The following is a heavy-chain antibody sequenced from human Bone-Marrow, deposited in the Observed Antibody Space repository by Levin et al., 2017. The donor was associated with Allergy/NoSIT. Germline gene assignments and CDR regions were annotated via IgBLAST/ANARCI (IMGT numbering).Heavy chain of an antibody. V-gene: IGHV4-59*08. D-gene: IGHD3-22*01. J-gene: IGHJ3*02. Sequence: SETLSLTCTVSGGSIITYYWSWIRQAPGKGLNWIGYVYYSGHAMYNPALKSRVTISVDTSKNQVSLKLRSVTGADTGIYYCARHEDRSGHYEAALDIWGQGTMVTVSS. CDR3: ARHEDRSGHYEAALDI. CDR2: VYYSGHA. CDR1: GGSIITYY.